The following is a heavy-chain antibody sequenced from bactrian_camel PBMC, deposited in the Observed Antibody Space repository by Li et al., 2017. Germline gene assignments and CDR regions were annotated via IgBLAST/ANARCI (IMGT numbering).Heavy chain of an antibody. CDR1: GYNFIGKC. CDR2: IETGGVRK. J-gene: IGHJ6*01. D-gene: IGHD4*01. CDR3: AKVPGIYTDYADPTGY. Sequence: HVQLVESGGGSVQAGGSLRLSCTASGYNFIGKCVGWLRQVPGKEREGVALIETGGVRKYYHASVKGRFTISQDNAKDTVYLQMNSLKPEDTGMYYCAKVPGIYTDYADPTGYWGQGTQVTVS. V-gene: IGHV3S1*01.